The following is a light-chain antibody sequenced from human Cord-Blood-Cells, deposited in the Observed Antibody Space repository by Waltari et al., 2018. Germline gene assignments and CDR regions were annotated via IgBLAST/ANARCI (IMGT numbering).Light chain of an antibody. CDR3: QQYYSTPRWT. CDR2: WAS. V-gene: IGKV4-1*01. J-gene: IGKJ1*01. CDR1: QSVLYRSNNKKY. Sequence: DIVLTQSPDSLAVSLGERATINCKSSQSVLYRSNNKKYVAWYQKEPGQPPKMLIAWASTRESGVPDRFSGSGSGTDCTRTISSLQAEDVAVYCCQQYYSTPRWTFGQGTKVEIK.